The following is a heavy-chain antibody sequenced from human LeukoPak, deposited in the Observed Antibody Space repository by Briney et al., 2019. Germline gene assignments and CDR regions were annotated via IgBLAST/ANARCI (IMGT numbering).Heavy chain of an antibody. J-gene: IGHJ5*02. CDR1: GGSISSGDYY. CDR2: IYYSGST. D-gene: IGHD1-26*01. Sequence: SETLSLTCTVSGGSISSGDYYWSWIRQPPGKGLEWIGYIYYSGSTYYNPSLKSRVTISEDTSKNQFSLKLSSVTAADTAVYYCARGKLLGWFDPWGQGTLVTVSS. CDR3: ARGKLLGWFDP. V-gene: IGHV4-30-4*08.